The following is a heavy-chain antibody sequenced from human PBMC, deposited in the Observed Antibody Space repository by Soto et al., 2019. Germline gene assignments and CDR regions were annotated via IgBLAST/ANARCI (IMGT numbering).Heavy chain of an antibody. CDR3: ARRDSGFGLDY. Sequence: AFVKVSCKASGYSFTSYYIHWVRQAPGQGLEWMGVINPSDDTRSHAPKFQGRVTVTRDTSTSTVYMELSSLRSEDTAMYYCARRDSGFGLDYWGPGTLVTVSS. V-gene: IGHV1-46*01. CDR2: INPSDDTR. J-gene: IGHJ4*02. D-gene: IGHD2-21*01. CDR1: GYSFTSYY.